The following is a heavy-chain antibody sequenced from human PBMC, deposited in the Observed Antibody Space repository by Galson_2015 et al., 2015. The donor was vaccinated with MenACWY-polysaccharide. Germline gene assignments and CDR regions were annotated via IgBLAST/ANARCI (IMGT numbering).Heavy chain of an antibody. Sequence: SRAEGKKPGESLQISCKGSGYSFTSNWIGWVRQMPGKGLEWMGIIHPADPDTRYSPSFQGPATISADKSISTAHLQWRRLKASDSAVNYCARLSAAGTVTFDYWGQGTLVTVAS. CDR3: ARLSAAGTVTFDY. D-gene: IGHD4-17*01. J-gene: IGHJ4*02. CDR1: GYSFTSNW. CDR2: IHPADPDT. V-gene: IGHV5-51*03.